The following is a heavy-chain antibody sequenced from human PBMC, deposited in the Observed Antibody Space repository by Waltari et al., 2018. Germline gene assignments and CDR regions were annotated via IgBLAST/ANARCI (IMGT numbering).Heavy chain of an antibody. V-gene: IGHV4-34*01. CDR2: INHSGST. CDR1: GGSFSGYY. CDR3: ARGQYYSSGLWYYYYYYMDV. D-gene: IGHD6-25*01. J-gene: IGHJ6*03. Sequence: QVQLQQWGAGLLKPSETLSLTCAVYGGSFSGYYWSWIRQPPGKGLEWIGEINHSGSTNYNPSRKSRVTISVDTSKNQFSLKLSSVTAADTAVYYCARGQYYSSGLWYYYYYYMDVWGKGTTVTVSS.